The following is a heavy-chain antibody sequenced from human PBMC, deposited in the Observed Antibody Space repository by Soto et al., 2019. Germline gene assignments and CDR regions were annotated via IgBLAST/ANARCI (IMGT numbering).Heavy chain of an antibody. CDR3: AKGFIVAATTPEFDY. CDR2: VTDSGGKT. D-gene: IGHD1-26*01. CDR1: GFTFTTYA. J-gene: IGHJ4*02. Sequence: GGSLRLSCGASGFTFTTYAMSWVRQAPGKGLEWVSGVTDSGGKTYYADSVKGRFTISRDNSKNTLYLQMNSLRAEDTAVYYCAKGFIVAATTPEFDYWGQGTLVTVSS. V-gene: IGHV3-23*01.